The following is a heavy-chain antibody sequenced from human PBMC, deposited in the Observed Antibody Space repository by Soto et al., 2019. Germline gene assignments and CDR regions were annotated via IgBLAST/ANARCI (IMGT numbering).Heavy chain of an antibody. D-gene: IGHD6-19*01. CDR2: ISYDGSNK. CDR1: GFTFSSYG. CDR3: AKDKTAVAGHWYFDL. V-gene: IGHV3-30*18. Sequence: QVQLVESGGGVVQPGRSLRLSCADSGFTFSSYGMHWVRQAPGKGLEWVAVISYDGSNKYYADSVKGRFTISRDNSKNTLYLQMNSLRAEDTAVYYCAKDKTAVAGHWYFDLWGRGTLVTVSS. J-gene: IGHJ2*01.